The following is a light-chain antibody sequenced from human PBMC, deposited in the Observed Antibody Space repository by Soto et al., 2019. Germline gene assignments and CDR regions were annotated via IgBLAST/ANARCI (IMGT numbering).Light chain of an antibody. CDR3: SSYAGSNNLV. CDR2: EVS. V-gene: IGLV2-8*01. CDR1: SSDVGGYNY. Sequence: QSALTQPPSASGSPGQSVTISCTGTSSDVGGYNYVSWYQQHPGKAPKLMIYEVSERPSGVPDRFSGSKSSNTASLTVSGLQAEDEADYYCSSYAGSNNLVFGTGTQLNVL. J-gene: IGLJ1*01.